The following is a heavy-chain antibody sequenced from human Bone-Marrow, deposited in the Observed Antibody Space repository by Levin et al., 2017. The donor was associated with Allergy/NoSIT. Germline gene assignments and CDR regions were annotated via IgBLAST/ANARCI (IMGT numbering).Heavy chain of an antibody. D-gene: IGHD2-21*01. CDR1: GVSITSGSYY. CDR2: SYTSGNI. Sequence: SQTLSLTCIVSGVSITSGSYYWSWIRQPAGKGLEWIGHSYTSGNITYNPSLKSRVTISLDTSKNQFSLKLRSVTAADTAVYYCARVLQYSYYYTDVWGKGTMVTVSS. CDR3: ARVLQYSYYYTDV. J-gene: IGHJ6*03. V-gene: IGHV4-61*09.